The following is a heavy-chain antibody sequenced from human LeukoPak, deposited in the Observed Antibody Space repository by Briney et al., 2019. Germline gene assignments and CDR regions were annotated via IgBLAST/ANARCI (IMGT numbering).Heavy chain of an antibody. V-gene: IGHV1-2*02. CDR2: ITPKNGGT. CDR1: GYTFTRYY. J-gene: IGHJ3*02. CDR3: ARLINGGRAFDI. D-gene: IGHD3-16*01. Sequence: GASVKVSCKASGYTFTRYYMHWVRQAPGQGLEWMGWITPKNGGTNYAQKFHGRVTISSDTSMSTTYMELTSLKSDDTALYYCARLINGGRAFDIWGQGTVVTVSS.